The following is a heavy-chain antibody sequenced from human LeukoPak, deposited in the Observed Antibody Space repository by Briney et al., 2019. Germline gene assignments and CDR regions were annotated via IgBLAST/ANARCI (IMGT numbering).Heavy chain of an antibody. J-gene: IGHJ3*02. CDR2: IYTSGST. V-gene: IGHV4-4*09. D-gene: IGHD6-25*01. Sequence: TASETLSLTCTVSGGSISSYYWSWIRQPPGKGLEWIGYIYTSGSTNYNPSLKSRATISVDTSKNQFSLKLSSVTAADTAVYYCARLILAAAGAFDIWGQGTMVTVSS. CDR3: ARLILAAAGAFDI. CDR1: GGSISSYY.